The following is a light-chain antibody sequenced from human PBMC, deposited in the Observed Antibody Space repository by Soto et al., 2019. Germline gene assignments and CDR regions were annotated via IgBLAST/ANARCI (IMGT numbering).Light chain of an antibody. V-gene: IGKV3-11*01. J-gene: IGKJ1*01. Sequence: EIVLTQSPATLSLSPGERATLSCRASQSVSSYLAWYQQKPGQAPRLLIYDASNRATGIPARFSGSGSGTDFTLTISSLEPEDFAAYSEQQRSNLWTVCEGTKVEIK. CDR1: QSVSSY. CDR2: DAS. CDR3: QQRSNLWT.